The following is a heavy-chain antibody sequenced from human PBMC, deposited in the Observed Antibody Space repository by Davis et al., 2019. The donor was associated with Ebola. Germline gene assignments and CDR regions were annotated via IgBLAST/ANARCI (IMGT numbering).Heavy chain of an antibody. CDR2: INPISGDT. J-gene: IGHJ4*02. CDR3: ARDGYSSGWYYAGGFDY. D-gene: IGHD6-19*01. Sequence: ASVKVSCKASGYTLTDYQMHWVRQAPGQGLEWMGGINPISGDTNYAEKFQGRVTMTRDTSTSTVYMELSSLRSDDTAVYYCARDGYSSGWYYAGGFDYWGQGTLVTVSS. V-gene: IGHV1-2*02. CDR1: GYTLTDYQ.